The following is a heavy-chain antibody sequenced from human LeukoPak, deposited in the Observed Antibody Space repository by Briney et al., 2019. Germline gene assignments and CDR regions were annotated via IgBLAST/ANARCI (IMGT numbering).Heavy chain of an antibody. J-gene: IGHJ4*02. D-gene: IGHD1-26*01. CDR1: GYTFTSYD. CDR2: MNPNSGNT. CDR3: ARGWDGEEMQEEVDY. Sequence: ASVTVSCKASGYTFTSYDINWVRQATGQGLEWMGWMNPNSGNTGYAQKFQGRVTMTRNTSISTAYMGLSSLRSEDTAVCYCARGWDGEEMQEEVDYWGQGTLVTVSS. V-gene: IGHV1-8*01.